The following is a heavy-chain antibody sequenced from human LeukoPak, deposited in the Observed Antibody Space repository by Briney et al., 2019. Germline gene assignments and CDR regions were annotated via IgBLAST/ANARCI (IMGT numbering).Heavy chain of an antibody. Sequence: GGSLRLSCAGSGFTFSSYAMHWVRQAPGKGLEWVAVISYDGSNKYCADSVKGRFTISRDNSKNTLYLQMNSLRAEDTAVYYCASRSYYDFWIRWGQGTLVTVSS. CDR3: ASRSYYDFWIR. CDR1: GFTFSSYA. V-gene: IGHV3-30-3*01. D-gene: IGHD3-3*01. CDR2: ISYDGSNK. J-gene: IGHJ4*02.